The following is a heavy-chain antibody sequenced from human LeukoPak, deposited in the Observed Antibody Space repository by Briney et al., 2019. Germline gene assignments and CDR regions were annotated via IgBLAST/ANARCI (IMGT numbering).Heavy chain of an antibody. CDR2: IFDSGRT. Sequence: SETLSLTCTVSGASISSGDYFWTWIRQPPGKGLEWIGYIFDSGRTDLNPSLKSRVTISLDRSKNQFSLKLTSVTAADTAVYYCARYGGSGTYFFDYWGQGTLVTVSS. J-gene: IGHJ4*02. CDR3: ARYGGSGTYFFDY. V-gene: IGHV4-30-2*01. D-gene: IGHD3-10*01. CDR1: GASISSGDYF.